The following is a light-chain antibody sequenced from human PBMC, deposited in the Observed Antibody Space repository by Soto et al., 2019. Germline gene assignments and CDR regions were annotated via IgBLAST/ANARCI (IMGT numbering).Light chain of an antibody. Sequence: QSALTQPASVSGSPGQSITISCTGTSSDVGAYNYVSWYQQQSGKAPKLLIHEVSSRPAGVSDRFSGSKSCNTASLTISGLQAEDEADYYFSAFATTRAYVFGLGTKVTVL. CDR3: SAFATTRAYV. CDR2: EVS. V-gene: IGLV2-14*01. CDR1: SSDVGAYNY. J-gene: IGLJ1*01.